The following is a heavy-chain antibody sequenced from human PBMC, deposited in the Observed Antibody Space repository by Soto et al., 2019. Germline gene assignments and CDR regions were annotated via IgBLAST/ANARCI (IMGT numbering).Heavy chain of an antibody. CDR3: ARVERGTATTVVDAFDI. D-gene: IGHD1-1*01. CDR1: GGFVSSGSYY. V-gene: IGHV4-34*01. J-gene: IGHJ3*02. CDR2: MSHSGGT. Sequence: QVQLQQWGAGLLKPSETLSLTCAVYGGFVSSGSYYWSWIRQPPGKGLEWIGEMSHSGGTHFTPSLKGRGTISVDTSKNQFSLKMSSVTAADTALYYCARVERGTATTVVDAFDIWGPGTMVTVSS.